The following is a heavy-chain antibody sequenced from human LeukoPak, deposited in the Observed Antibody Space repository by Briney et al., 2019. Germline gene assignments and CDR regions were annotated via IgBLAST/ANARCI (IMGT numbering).Heavy chain of an antibody. CDR3: AKPSGWYPAFDY. V-gene: IGHV3-23*01. J-gene: IGHJ4*02. CDR1: GFTFSSYA. Sequence: GGSLRLSCAASGFTFSSYAMSWVRQAPGKGLEWVSTITGTSGSTYYADSVKGRFTISRDNSKNTLYLQMNSLRDEDTAVYYCAKPSGWYPAFDYWGQGTLVTVSS. D-gene: IGHD6-19*01. CDR2: ITGTSGST.